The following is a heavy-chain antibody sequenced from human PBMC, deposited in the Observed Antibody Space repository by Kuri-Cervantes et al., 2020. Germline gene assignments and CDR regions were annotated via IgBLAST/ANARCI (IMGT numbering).Heavy chain of an antibody. CDR2: INPSGGST. V-gene: IGHV1-46*01. Sequence: ASVKVSCKASGYSFTSYYMHWVRQAPGQGLEWMGIINPSGGSTSYAQKFQGRVTMTRDTSTSTVYMELSSLRSEDTAVYYCARVGYQLPYYYYYGMDVWGQGNTVNVSS. CDR3: ARVGYQLPYYYYYGMDV. CDR1: GYSFTSYY. D-gene: IGHD2-2*01. J-gene: IGHJ6*02.